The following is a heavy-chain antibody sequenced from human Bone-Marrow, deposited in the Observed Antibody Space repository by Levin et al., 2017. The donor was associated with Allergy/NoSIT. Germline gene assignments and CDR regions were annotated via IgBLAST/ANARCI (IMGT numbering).Heavy chain of an antibody. D-gene: IGHD3-10*01. J-gene: IGHJ4*02. V-gene: IGHV1-69*13. CDR1: GGTFSNYA. Sequence: VASVKVSCKASGGTFSNYAVSWVRRAPGQGLDWMGGIIPFSRTTKYAQKFQGRVTISADESTTTAYMELTSLRSEDTAVYYCARGAWFRELSTFFDYWGPGTLVTVSS. CDR3: ARGAWFRELSTFFDY. CDR2: IIPFSRTT.